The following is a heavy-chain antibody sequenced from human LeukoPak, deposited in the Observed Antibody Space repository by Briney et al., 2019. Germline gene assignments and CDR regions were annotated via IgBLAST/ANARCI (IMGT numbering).Heavy chain of an antibody. CDR3: VRDNRSYNFDY. D-gene: IGHD1-26*01. CDR2: IFYDGSEE. CDR1: GFTIGTHG. J-gene: IGHJ4*02. Sequence: PGGSLRLSCVASGFTIGTHGMHWVRQAPGKGLESVAIIFYDGSEEYHADSVKGRFSISRDISKNTLYLQMNSLRAEDTAVYYCVRDNRSYNFDYWGQGTLVTVSS. V-gene: IGHV3-33*01.